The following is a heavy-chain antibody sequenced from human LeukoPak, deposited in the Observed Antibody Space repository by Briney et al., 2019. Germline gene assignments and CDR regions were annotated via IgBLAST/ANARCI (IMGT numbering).Heavy chain of an antibody. CDR1: GFTFSDAW. D-gene: IGHD5-18*01. CDR2: IKSKTHGETT. CDR3: ATRGATYTYGYSWFDP. V-gene: IGHV3-15*01. Sequence: GGSLRLSCVDSGFTFSDAWMNWVRQVPGKVLEWIGRIKSKTHGETTEYAAPVKGRFTISRDDSKNTLYLQMNSLKIEDSGLYYCATRGATYTYGYSWFDPWGQGTLVTVSS. J-gene: IGHJ5*02.